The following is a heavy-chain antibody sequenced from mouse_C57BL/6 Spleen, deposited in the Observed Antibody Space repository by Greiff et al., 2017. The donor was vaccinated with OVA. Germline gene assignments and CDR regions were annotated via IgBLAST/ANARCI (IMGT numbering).Heavy chain of an antibody. J-gene: IGHJ4*01. CDR3: ARGTGVTYAMDY. CDR1: GYTFTSYW. D-gene: IGHD2-2*01. Sequence: QVQLQQPGAELVMPGASVKLSCKASGYTFTSYWMHWVKQRPGQGLEWIGEIDPSDSYTNYNQKFKGKSTLTVDKSSSTAYMQLSSLTSEDSAVYYCARGTGVTYAMDYWGQGTSVTVSS. V-gene: IGHV1-69*01. CDR2: IDPSDSYT.